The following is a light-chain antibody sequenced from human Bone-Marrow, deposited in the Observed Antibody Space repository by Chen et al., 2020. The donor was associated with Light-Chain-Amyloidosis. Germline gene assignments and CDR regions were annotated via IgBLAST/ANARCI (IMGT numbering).Light chain of an antibody. CDR1: SSDVGGYDI. CDR2: EVT. V-gene: IGLV2-23*02. J-gene: IGLJ1*01. CDR3: CAYRGGSFPYV. Sequence: QSALTQPASVTGSPGQSITISCTGTSSDVGGYDIVSWYRQPPGKAPKLLIFEVTKRPSGVSNRFSGSKSGNTASLTISGLRTEDAADYYCCAYRGGSFPYVFGPGTKVTVL.